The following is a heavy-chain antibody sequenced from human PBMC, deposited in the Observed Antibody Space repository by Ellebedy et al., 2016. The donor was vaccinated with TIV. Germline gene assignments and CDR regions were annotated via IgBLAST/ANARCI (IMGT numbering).Heavy chain of an antibody. J-gene: IGHJ5*02. V-gene: IGHV3-23*01. CDR1: GFTFSSYA. D-gene: IGHD6-19*01. Sequence: GGSLRLSXAASGFTFSSYAMSWVRQAPGKGLEWVSAISGSGGSTYYADSVKGRFTISRDNSKNTLYLQMNSLRAEDTAVYYCARDSDHSGWYGWFDPWGQGTLVTVSS. CDR2: ISGSGGST. CDR3: ARDSDHSGWYGWFDP.